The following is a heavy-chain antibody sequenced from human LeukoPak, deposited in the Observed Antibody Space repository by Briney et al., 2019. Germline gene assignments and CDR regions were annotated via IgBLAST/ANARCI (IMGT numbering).Heavy chain of an antibody. CDR3: AKAVSGYDPSGGYGMDV. D-gene: IGHD5-12*01. CDR1: GYTFTSYA. Sequence: ASVKVSCKASGYTFTSYAMHWVRQAPGQRLEWMGWINAGNGNTKYSQKFQGRVTITRDTSASTAYMELSSLRSEDTAVYYCAKAVSGYDPSGGYGMDVWGQGTTVTVSS. CDR2: INAGNGNT. J-gene: IGHJ6*02. V-gene: IGHV1-3*01.